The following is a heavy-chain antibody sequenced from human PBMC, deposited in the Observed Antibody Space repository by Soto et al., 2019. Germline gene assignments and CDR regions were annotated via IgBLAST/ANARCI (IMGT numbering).Heavy chain of an antibody. CDR2: IYYSGST. V-gene: IGHV4-39*01. CDR3: ARRERAAGTDWWFDP. J-gene: IGHJ5*02. CDR1: GGSISSSSFH. D-gene: IGHD6-13*01. Sequence: QLQLQESGPGLVKPSETLSLTCTVSGGSISSSSFHWGWIRQPPGKGLEWIGSIYYSGSTYYSPSIKCRGTXAXAXSXXTVSLKRSAVAAADTAVYYCARRERAAGTDWWFDPWGQGTLVTVSS.